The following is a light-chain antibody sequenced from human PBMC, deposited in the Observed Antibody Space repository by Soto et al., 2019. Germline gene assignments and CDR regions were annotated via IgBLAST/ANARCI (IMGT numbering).Light chain of an antibody. Sequence: DIQMTQSPSTLSASVGDRVTITCRASQSISSWLAWYQQKPGKAPKLLIYKASSLESGGPSRCSGSGSGTEFTLTISSMQPEDVGTYDGQQYNSTFGGGTKVEIK. CDR1: QSISSW. CDR2: KAS. V-gene: IGKV1-5*03. J-gene: IGKJ4*01. CDR3: QQYNST.